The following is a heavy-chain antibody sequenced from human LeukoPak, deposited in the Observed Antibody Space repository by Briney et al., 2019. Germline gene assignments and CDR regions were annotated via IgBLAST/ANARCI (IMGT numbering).Heavy chain of an antibody. D-gene: IGHD2-2*01. J-gene: IGHJ6*03. CDR3: ARGPWELNCSSTSCYVGLSTYYYYYYMDV. V-gene: IGHV1-69*13. CDR1: GGTFSSYA. CDR2: IIPIFGTA. Sequence: ASVKVSCKASGGTFSSYAISWVRQAPGQGLEWMGGIIPIFGTANYAQKFQGRVTITADESTSTAYMELSSLRSEDTAVYYCARGPWELNCSSTSCYVGLSTYYYYYYMDVWGKGTTVTISS.